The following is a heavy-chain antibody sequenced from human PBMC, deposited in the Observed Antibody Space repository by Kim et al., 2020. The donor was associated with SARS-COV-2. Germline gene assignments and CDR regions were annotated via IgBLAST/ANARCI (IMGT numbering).Heavy chain of an antibody. CDR1: GGSIISSSPY. Sequence: SETLSLTCTVSGGSIISSSPYWVWIRQPPGKGLEFIGYIYTDGSTFFNPSLRSRLTMSQDTSKNQFSLRLSSVTAADTAVYYCTKPRAWANTFDVWGRG. CDR2: IYTDGST. V-gene: IGHV4-39*01. D-gene: IGHD2-8*01. CDR3: TKPRAWANTFDV. J-gene: IGHJ3*01.